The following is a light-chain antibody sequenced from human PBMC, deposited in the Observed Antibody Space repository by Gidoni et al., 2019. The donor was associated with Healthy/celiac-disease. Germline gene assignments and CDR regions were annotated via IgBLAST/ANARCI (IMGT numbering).Light chain of an antibody. CDR1: QSVSSY. CDR2: DAS. V-gene: IGKV3-11*01. CDR3: QQRSNWLFT. J-gene: IGKJ3*01. Sequence: EIVLTQSPATLSLSPGERATLSCRASQSVSSYLACYQQKPGQAPRLLIYDASNRATGIPAMFSGSGSGTDFTLTISSLEPEDFAVYYCQQRSNWLFTFGPGTKVDIK.